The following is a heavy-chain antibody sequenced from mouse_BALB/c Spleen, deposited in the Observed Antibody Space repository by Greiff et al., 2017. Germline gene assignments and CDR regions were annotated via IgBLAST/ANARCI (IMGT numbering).Heavy chain of an antibody. CDR3: TRPFLITTVVGAFDY. Sequence: LQQPGSELVRPGASVKLSCKASGYTFTSYWMHWVKQRPGQGLEWIGNIYPGSGSTNYDEKFKSKATLTVDTSSSTAYMQLSSLTSEDSAVYYCTRPFLITTVVGAFDYWGQGTTLTVSS. J-gene: IGHJ2*01. CDR1: GYTFTSYW. CDR2: IYPGSGST. V-gene: IGHV1S22*01. D-gene: IGHD1-1*01.